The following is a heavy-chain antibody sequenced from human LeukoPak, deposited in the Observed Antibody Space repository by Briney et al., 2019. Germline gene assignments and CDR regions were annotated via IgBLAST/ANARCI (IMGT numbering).Heavy chain of an antibody. CDR3: ARGRRQIKYYYYYYYMDV. D-gene: IGHD5-24*01. CDR1: GGSFSGYY. V-gene: IGHV4-34*01. J-gene: IGHJ6*03. Sequence: SETLSLTCAVYGGSFSGYYWSWIRQPPGKGLEWIGEINHSGGTKYNPSLKSRVTISKHTSKSQFSLKLSSVTAADTAVYYCARGRRQIKYYYYYYYMDVWGKGTTVTVSS. CDR2: INHSGGT.